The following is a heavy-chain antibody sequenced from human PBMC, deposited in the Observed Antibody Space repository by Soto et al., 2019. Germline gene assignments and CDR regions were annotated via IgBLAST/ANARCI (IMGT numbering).Heavy chain of an antibody. Sequence: GGSLRLSCAASGFTFSSYWMHWVRQAPGKGLVWVSRINSDGSSTSYADSVKGRFTISRDNAKNTLYLQMNSLRAEDTAVYYCARRREYCSGGSCYADWFDPWGQGTLVTAPQ. CDR1: GFTFSSYW. CDR3: ARRREYCSGGSCYADWFDP. CDR2: INSDGSST. J-gene: IGHJ5*02. D-gene: IGHD2-15*01. V-gene: IGHV3-74*01.